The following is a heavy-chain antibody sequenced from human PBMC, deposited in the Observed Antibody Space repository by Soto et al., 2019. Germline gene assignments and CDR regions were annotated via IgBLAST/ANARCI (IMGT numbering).Heavy chain of an antibody. Sequence: ASVKVSCKASGYTFTSYAMLWVRQAPGQRLEWMGWINAGNGNTKYSQKFQGRVTITRDTSASTAYMELSSLRSEDTAVYYCAREKIVLVPAAELYYYYYGMDVWGQGTTVTVSS. CDR1: GYTFTSYA. V-gene: IGHV1-3*01. J-gene: IGHJ6*02. CDR2: INAGNGNT. CDR3: AREKIVLVPAAELYYYYYGMDV. D-gene: IGHD2-2*01.